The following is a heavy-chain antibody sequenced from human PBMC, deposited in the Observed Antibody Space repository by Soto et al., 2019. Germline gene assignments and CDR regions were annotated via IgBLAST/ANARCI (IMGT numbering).Heavy chain of an antibody. CDR1: GLTFSNYG. V-gene: IGHV3-23*01. Sequence: EVQLLESGGVLVQPGGSLTLSCTASGLTFSNYGMSWVRQAPGKGLEWVSYISGTSVEEHHADSVKGRFTISRDNSKNTLQLQMNKLGTDDTAIYYCVKALDEVGENWFDSGGQGSLVTVS. D-gene: IGHD2-21*01. CDR3: VKALDEVGENWFDS. J-gene: IGHJ5*01. CDR2: ISGTSVEE.